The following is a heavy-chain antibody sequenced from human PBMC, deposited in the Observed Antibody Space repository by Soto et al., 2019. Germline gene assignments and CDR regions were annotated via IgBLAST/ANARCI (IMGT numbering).Heavy chain of an antibody. V-gene: IGHV3-48*02. CDR2: ISSSSSTI. J-gene: IGHJ6*02. D-gene: IGHD6-13*01. CDR3: ARDNVGAAAGYYYYYGMDV. CDR1: GFTFSSYS. Sequence: PGGSLRLSCAASGFTFSSYSMNWVRQAPGKGLEWVSYISSSSSTIYYADSVKGRFTISRDNAKNSLYLQMNSLRDEDTAVYYCARDNVGAAAGYYYYYGMDVWGQGTTVTVSS.